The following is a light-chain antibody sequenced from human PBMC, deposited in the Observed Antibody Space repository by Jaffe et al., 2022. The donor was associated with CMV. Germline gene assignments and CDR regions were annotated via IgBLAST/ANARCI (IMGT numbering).Light chain of an antibody. CDR1: SSDVGGYNY. J-gene: IGLJ3*02. Sequence: QSALTQPASVSGSPGQSITISCTGTSSDVGGYNYVSWYQQHPGKAPKVMIYDVSNRPSGVSNRFSGSKSGNMASLTISGLQAEDEADYYCSSYTSSSPWVFGGGTKLTVL. CDR3: SSYTSSSPWV. V-gene: IGLV2-14*03. CDR2: DVS.